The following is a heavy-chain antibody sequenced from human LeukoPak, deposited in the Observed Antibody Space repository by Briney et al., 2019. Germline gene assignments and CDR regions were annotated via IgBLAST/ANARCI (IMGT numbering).Heavy chain of an antibody. V-gene: IGHV4-34*01. CDR1: GGSFSGYY. CDR2: INHSGST. Sequence: PSETLSLTCAVYGGSFSGYYWSWIRQPPGKGLEWIGEINHSGSTNYNPSLKGRVTISVDTSKNQFSLKLSSVTAADTAVYYCARGVGATFGNWGQGTLVTLSS. J-gene: IGHJ4*02. CDR3: ARGVGATFGN. D-gene: IGHD1-26*01.